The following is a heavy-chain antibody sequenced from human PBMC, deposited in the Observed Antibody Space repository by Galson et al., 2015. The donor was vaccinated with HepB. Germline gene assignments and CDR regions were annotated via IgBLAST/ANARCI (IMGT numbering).Heavy chain of an antibody. V-gene: IGHV1-18*01. CDR1: GYTFTSYG. CDR3: ARDSFHPPFIVGATVYFDY. D-gene: IGHD1-26*01. Sequence: SVKVSCKASGYTFTSYGISWVRQAPGQGLEWMGWISAYNGNTNYAQKLQGRVTMTTDTSTSTAYMELRSLRSDDTAVYYCARDSFHPPFIVGATVYFDYWGQGTLVTVSS. CDR2: ISAYNGNT. J-gene: IGHJ4*02.